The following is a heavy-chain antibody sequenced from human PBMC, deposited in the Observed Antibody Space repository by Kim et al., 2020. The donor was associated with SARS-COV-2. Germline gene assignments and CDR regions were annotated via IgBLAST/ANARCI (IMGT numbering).Heavy chain of an antibody. Sequence: GGSLRLSCAASGFTFSSYAMHWVRQAPGKGLEWVAVISYDGSNKYYADSVKGRFTISRDNSKNTLYLQMNSLRAEDTAVYYCARDYGSGIPTSDYGMDV. D-gene: IGHD3-10*01. J-gene: IGHJ6*01. CDR2: ISYDGSNK. V-gene: IGHV3-30*04. CDR1: GFTFSSYA. CDR3: ARDYGSGIPTSDYGMDV.